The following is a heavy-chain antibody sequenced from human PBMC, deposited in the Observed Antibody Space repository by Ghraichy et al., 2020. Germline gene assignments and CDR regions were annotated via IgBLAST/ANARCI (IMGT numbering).Heavy chain of an antibody. CDR3: TTYIAVADPEYFQH. V-gene: IGHV3-15*01. Sequence: LSLTCAASGFTFSNAWMSWVRQAPGKGLEWVGRIKSKTDGGTTDYAAPVKGRFTISRDDSKNTLYLQMNSLKTEDTAVYYCTTYIAVADPEYFQHWGQGTLVTVSS. CDR2: IKSKTDGGTT. J-gene: IGHJ1*01. CDR1: GFTFSNAW. D-gene: IGHD6-19*01.